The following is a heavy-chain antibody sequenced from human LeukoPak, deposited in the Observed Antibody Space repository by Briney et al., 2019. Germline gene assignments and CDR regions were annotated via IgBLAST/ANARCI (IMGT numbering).Heavy chain of an antibody. CDR3: AKGSYDSSGYLDY. V-gene: IGHV3-23*01. J-gene: IGHJ4*02. D-gene: IGHD3-22*01. Sequence: GGSLRLSCAASGFTFSSYAMSWIRQAPGKGLEWVSAISGSGGSTYYADSVKGRFTISRDNSKNTLYLQMNSLRAEDTAVYYCAKGSYDSSGYLDYWGQGTLVTVSS. CDR2: ISGSGGST. CDR1: GFTFSSYA.